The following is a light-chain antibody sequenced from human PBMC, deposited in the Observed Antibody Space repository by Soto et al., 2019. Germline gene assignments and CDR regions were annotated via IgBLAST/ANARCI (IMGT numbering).Light chain of an antibody. Sequence: EIVFTQSPGTLSLSPGERAPLSCRASQSVSSSYLVWYQQKPRQAPRLLIYGASSRATGIPDRFSGSGSGTDFTLTISRLEPEDFAVYYCQQYGSSPWTFGQGTKVDI. J-gene: IGKJ1*01. CDR1: QSVSSSY. CDR3: QQYGSSPWT. V-gene: IGKV3-20*01. CDR2: GAS.